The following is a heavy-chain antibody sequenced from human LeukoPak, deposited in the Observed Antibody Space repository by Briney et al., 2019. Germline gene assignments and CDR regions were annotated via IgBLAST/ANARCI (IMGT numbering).Heavy chain of an antibody. CDR1: GGSISSYY. CDR2: IYYSGST. Sequence: KPSETLSLTCTVSGGSISSYYWSWIRQPPGKGLEWIGYIYYSGSTNYNPSLKSRVTISVDTSKNQFSLELSSVTAADTAVYYCARSAAAGTNWYYGMDVWGKGTTVTVSS. CDR3: ARSAAAGTNWYYGMDV. V-gene: IGHV4-59*01. J-gene: IGHJ6*04. D-gene: IGHD6-13*01.